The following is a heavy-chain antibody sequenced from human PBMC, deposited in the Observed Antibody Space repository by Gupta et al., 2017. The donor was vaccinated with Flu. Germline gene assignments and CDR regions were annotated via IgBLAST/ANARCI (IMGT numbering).Heavy chain of an antibody. Sequence: QLQESVPGLVKPSETLSLTCTVSGGSISSSSYYWGWISQPPGKGLGWIGSINYSGSAYYSPSIKSRLTISVDTSNTQFSLRLTSVTAADAAVYYCARSEGWGVWGYSYGPFDYWGQGALVTVSS. J-gene: IGHJ4*02. CDR1: GGSISSSSYY. D-gene: IGHD5-18*01. CDR2: INYSGSA. V-gene: IGHV4-39*01. CDR3: ARSEGWGVWGYSYGPFDY.